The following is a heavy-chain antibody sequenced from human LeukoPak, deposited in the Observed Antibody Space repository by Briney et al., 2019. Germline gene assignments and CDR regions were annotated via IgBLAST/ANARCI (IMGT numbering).Heavy chain of an antibody. CDR1: GYTFTSYY. D-gene: IGHD3-22*01. V-gene: IGHV1-46*01. Sequence: ASVKVSCKASGYTFTSYYMHWVRLAPGQGLEWMGIINPSGGSTSYAQKFQGRVTMTRDMSTSTVYMELSSLRSEDTAVYYCARAVDYYDSSGYYYFDYWGQGTLVTVSS. CDR3: ARAVDYYDSSGYYYFDY. J-gene: IGHJ4*02. CDR2: INPSGGST.